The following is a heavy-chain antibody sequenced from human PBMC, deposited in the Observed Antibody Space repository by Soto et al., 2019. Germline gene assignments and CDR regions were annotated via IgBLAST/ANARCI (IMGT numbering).Heavy chain of an antibody. J-gene: IGHJ4*02. CDR1: GGSISSSSYY. Sequence: SETLSLTCTVSGGSISSSSYYWGWIRQPPGKGLEWIGSIYYSGSTYYNPSLKSRVTISVDTSKNQFSLKLSSVTAADTAVYYCARLVDQYYDFWSGSGYFDYWGQGTLVTVSS. D-gene: IGHD3-3*01. V-gene: IGHV4-39*01. CDR3: ARLVDQYYDFWSGSGYFDY. CDR2: IYYSGST.